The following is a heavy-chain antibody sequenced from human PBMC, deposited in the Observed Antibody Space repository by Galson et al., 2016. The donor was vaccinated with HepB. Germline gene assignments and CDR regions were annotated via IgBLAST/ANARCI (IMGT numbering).Heavy chain of an antibody. Sequence: TLSLTCTVSGASISSSGYYWSWIRHHPGKGLEWIGYISYSGVSYYYPSLKSRVTISADTSKNQFSLKLTSVSAADTALYYCTRATTGYYYGMDVWGQGTTATVSS. V-gene: IGHV4-31*03. D-gene: IGHD1-1*01. J-gene: IGHJ6*02. CDR2: ISYSGVS. CDR1: GASISSSGYY. CDR3: TRATTGYYYGMDV.